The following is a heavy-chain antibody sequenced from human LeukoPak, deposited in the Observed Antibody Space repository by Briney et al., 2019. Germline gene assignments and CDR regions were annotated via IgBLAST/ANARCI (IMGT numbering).Heavy chain of an antibody. Sequence: GESLQISCAASGFPFSSYSMNWVRQAPGKGLEWVSSISSSSSYIYYADSVKGRFTISRDNAKNSLYLQMNSLRAEDTAVYYCARGGPIVATTADYWGQGTLVTVSS. CDR1: GFPFSSYS. J-gene: IGHJ4*02. D-gene: IGHD5-12*01. V-gene: IGHV3-21*01. CDR2: ISSSSSYI. CDR3: ARGGPIVATTADY.